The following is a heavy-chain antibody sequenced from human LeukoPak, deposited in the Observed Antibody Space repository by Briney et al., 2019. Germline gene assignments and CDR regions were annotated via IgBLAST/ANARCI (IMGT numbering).Heavy chain of an antibody. CDR3: AKNDGNLPYYYYYMDV. D-gene: IGHD1-1*01. V-gene: IGHV3-23*01. Sequence: GGSLRLSCAASGFTFSSYSMNWVRQAPGKGLEWVSTIGGSGGSTYYADSVKGRFTISRDNSKNTLYLQMNSLRAEDTAVYYCAKNDGNLPYYYYYMDVWGKGTTVTVSS. CDR2: IGGSGGST. CDR1: GFTFSSYS. J-gene: IGHJ6*03.